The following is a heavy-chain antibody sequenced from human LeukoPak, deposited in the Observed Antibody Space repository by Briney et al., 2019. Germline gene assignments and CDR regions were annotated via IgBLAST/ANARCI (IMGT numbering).Heavy chain of an antibody. CDR1: GYTFTSYY. J-gene: IGHJ6*03. CDR2: INPSGGST. V-gene: IGHV1-46*01. Sequence: ASVKVSCKASGYTFTSYYMHWVRQAPGEGLEWMGIINPSGGSTSYAQKFQGRVIMTRDMSTSTVYMELSSLRSEDTAVYYCARVAAEVVGVPGAIGFGWLRRDYYYMDVWGKGTTVTVSS. D-gene: IGHD2-2*02. CDR3: ARVAAEVVGVPGAIGFGWLRRDYYYMDV.